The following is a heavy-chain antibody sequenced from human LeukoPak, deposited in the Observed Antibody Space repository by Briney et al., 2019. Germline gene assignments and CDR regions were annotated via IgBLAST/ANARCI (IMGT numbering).Heavy chain of an antibody. Sequence: GGSLRLSCAASGFTFSSYPMHWVRQAPGKGLEWVAVISYDGSNKYYADSVKGRFTISRDNSKNTLYLQMNSLRAEDTAVYYCARGQYYYYGMDVWGQGTTVTVSS. CDR3: ARGQYYYYGMDV. J-gene: IGHJ6*02. V-gene: IGHV3-30*04. CDR2: ISYDGSNK. CDR1: GFTFSSYP.